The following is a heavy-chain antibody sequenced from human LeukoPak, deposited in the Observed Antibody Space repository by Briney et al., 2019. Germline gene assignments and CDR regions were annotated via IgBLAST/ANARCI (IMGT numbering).Heavy chain of an antibody. D-gene: IGHD6-13*01. CDR3: ARRTSPHIPAAGY. CDR1: GFTFSSYG. Sequence: GGTLRLSCAASGFTFSSYGMSWVRQAPGKGLEWVSAISGSGGSTYYADSVKGRFTISRDNAKNSLYLQMNSLRAEDTAMYYCARRTSPHIPAAGYWGQGTLVTVSS. J-gene: IGHJ4*02. CDR2: ISGSGGST. V-gene: IGHV3-23*01.